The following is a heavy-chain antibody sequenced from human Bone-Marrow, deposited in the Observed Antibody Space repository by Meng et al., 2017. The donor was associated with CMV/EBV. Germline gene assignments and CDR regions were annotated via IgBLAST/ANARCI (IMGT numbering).Heavy chain of an antibody. CDR3: ARDWGLGAHYYCYGMDV. D-gene: IGHD3-16*01. J-gene: IGHJ6*02. V-gene: IGHV3-7*01. CDR2: IKQDGSEK. CDR1: GFTFSSYW. Sequence: GGSLRLSCAASGFTFSSYWMSWVRQAPGKGLEWVANIKQDGSEKYYVDSVKGRFTISRDNAKNSLYLQMNSLRAEDTAVYYCARDWGLGAHYYCYGMDVCGQGTTVTVSS.